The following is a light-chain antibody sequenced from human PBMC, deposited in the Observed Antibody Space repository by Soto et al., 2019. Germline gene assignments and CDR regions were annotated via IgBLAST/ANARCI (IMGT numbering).Light chain of an antibody. CDR3: QHYSTWFWT. Sequence: EVVMTQSPATLSVSPGEGATLSCRASQSVGSTLAWYQQRPGQAPRVLIYGASTRATGIPARFSGSGSGTEFTLTISSLQSEDFAVYYCQHYSTWFWTFGQGTKVEIK. J-gene: IGKJ1*01. V-gene: IGKV3-15*01. CDR2: GAS. CDR1: QSVGST.